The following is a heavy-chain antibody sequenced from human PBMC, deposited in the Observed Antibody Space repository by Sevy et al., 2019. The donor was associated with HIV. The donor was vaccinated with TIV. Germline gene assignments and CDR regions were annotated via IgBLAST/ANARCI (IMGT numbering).Heavy chain of an antibody. D-gene: IGHD6-13*01. CDR2: ISSSSSYI. J-gene: IGHJ4*02. V-gene: IGHV3-21*01. CDR1: GFTFSSYS. CDR3: ARMGIAAGAHWKGVTQDFDY. Sequence: GGSLRLSCAASGFTFSSYSMNWVRQAPGKGLEWVSSISSSSSYIYYADSVKGRFTISRDNAKNSLYLQMNSLRAEDTAVYYCARMGIAAGAHWKGVTQDFDYWGQGTLVTVSS.